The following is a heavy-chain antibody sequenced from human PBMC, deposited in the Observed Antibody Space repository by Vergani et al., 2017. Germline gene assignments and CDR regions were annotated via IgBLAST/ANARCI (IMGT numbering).Heavy chain of an antibody. CDR2: IIPIFGTA. J-gene: IGHJ6*02. CDR1: GGTFSSYA. CDR3: ARRSHYGVKRYYYYGMDV. Sequence: QVQLVQSGAEVKKPGSSVKVSCKASGGTFSSYAISWVRQAPGQGLEWMGGIIPIFGTANYAQKFQGRVTITADESTSTAYMELSSLRSEDTAVYYCARRSHYGVKRYYYYGMDVWGQGTTVTVSS. D-gene: IGHD4-23*01. V-gene: IGHV1-69*12.